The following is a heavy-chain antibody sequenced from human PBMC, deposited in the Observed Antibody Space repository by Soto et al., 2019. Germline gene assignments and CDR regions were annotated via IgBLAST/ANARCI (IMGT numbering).Heavy chain of an antibody. V-gene: IGHV3-23*01. CDR3: AKDLGMDCSSTRCYTDNWFDP. J-gene: IGHJ5*02. CDR2: ISGSGGST. CDR1: GFTFSSYA. D-gene: IGHD2-2*02. Sequence: GGSLRLSCAASGFTFSSYAMSWVRQAPGKGLEWVSAISGSGGSTYYADSVMGRFTISRDNSKNRLYLQMNSLVAEDTAVYYCAKDLGMDCSSTRCYTDNWFDPWGQGTLVTVSS.